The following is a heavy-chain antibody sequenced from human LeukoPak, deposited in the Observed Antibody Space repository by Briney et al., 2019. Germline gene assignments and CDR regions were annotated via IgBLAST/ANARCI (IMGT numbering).Heavy chain of an antibody. CDR2: MNPKSGKT. CDR3: ARIRPVTTGLKGYYFDY. D-gene: IGHD1-1*01. Sequence: ASVKVSCKTSGYTFSSYEINWVRQAAGRGLEWLGWMNPKSGKTAYARNLQGRVTITRDTSISTAYMDLSALRSGDTAVYYCARIRPVTTGLKGYYFDYWGQGTLVTVSS. CDR1: GYTFSSYE. V-gene: IGHV1-8*01. J-gene: IGHJ4*02.